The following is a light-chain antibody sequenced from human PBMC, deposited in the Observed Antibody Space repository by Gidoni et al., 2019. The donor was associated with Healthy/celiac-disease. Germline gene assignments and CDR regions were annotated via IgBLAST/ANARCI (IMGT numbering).Light chain of an antibody. CDR2: DAS. V-gene: IGKV3-11*01. J-gene: IGKJ5*01. CDR1: QSVSSY. Sequence: EILLTQSPATLSLSPGERATLSCRASQSVSSYLAWYQQKPGQAPRHLIYDASNRATGIPARFSGSGSGTDVTLTISSLEPEDFAVYYCQQRSNWPPITFGQGTRLEIK. CDR3: QQRSNWPPIT.